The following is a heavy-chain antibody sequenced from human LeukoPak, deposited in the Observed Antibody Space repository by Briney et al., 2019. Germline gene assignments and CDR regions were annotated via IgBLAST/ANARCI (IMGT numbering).Heavy chain of an antibody. V-gene: IGHV1-8*01. CDR2: MNPNSGNT. CDR3: ARGLTYSSIYYYGMDV. CDR1: GYTFTSYD. Sequence: ASVKVSCKASGYTFTSYDINWVRQATGQGLEWMGWMNPNSGNTGYAQKFQGRVTMTRNTSISTAYMELSSLRSEDTAVYYCARGLTYSSIYYYGMDVWGQGTTVTVS. J-gene: IGHJ6*02. D-gene: IGHD6-13*01.